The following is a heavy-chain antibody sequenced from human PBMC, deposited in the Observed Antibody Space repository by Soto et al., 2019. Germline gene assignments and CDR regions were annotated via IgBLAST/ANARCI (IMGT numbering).Heavy chain of an antibody. J-gene: IGHJ6*03. V-gene: IGHV4-39*01. Sequence: SETLSLTCTVSGGSISSSSYYWSWIRQPPGKGLEWIGSSYYSGTTYYNPSLNRLFTTAVDTSKNQFSMKMSSVNAADTAVSYCARTAVDGRSYYSMDVWGNGTTVTVSS. CDR2: SYYSGTT. D-gene: IGHD6-19*01. CDR3: ARTAVDGRSYYSMDV. CDR1: GGSISSSSYY.